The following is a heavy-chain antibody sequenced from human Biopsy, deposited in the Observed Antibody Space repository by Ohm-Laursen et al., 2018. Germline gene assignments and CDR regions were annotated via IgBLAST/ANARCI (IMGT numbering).Heavy chain of an antibody. CDR3: ARRLTTSFGMDA. J-gene: IGHJ6*02. Sequence: SLRLSCTASGFTVSSNYMSWVRQAPGKGLEWVSFIYGGGTTYYADSVKGRFTISRDNSKNTLYLQMNSLRAEDTAVYYCARRLTTSFGMDAWGQGTTVTVSS. CDR1: GFTVSSNY. V-gene: IGHV3-53*01. D-gene: IGHD4/OR15-4a*01. CDR2: IYGGGTT.